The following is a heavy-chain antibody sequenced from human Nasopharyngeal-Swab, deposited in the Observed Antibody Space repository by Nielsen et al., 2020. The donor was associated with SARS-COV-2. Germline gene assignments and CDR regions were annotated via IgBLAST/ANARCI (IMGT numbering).Heavy chain of an antibody. V-gene: IGHV3-74*01. Sequence: GGSLRLSCAASGFTFSSYWMHWVRQAPGKGLVWVSRINSGGSSTSYADSVKGRFTISRDNAKNTLYLQMNSLRAEDTAVYYCARDLGYYDYVWGSYRIKDFDYWGQGTLVTVSS. J-gene: IGHJ4*02. CDR3: ARDLGYYDYVWGSYRIKDFDY. D-gene: IGHD3-16*02. CDR2: INSGGSST. CDR1: GFTFSSYW.